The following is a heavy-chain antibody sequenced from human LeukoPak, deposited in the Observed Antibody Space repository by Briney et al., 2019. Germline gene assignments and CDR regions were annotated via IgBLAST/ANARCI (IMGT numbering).Heavy chain of an antibody. CDR3: AKEGRGVVGFFDY. CDR2: ISGSGDYT. Sequence: GGSLRLSCGASGFTFSSSAMSWVRQAPGKRLEWVSAISGSGDYTYYADSVKGRFTISRDNSKKTLYLQMNSLRPENTAVYYGAKEGRGVVGFFDYWGQGTLVAVSP. CDR1: GFTFSSSA. J-gene: IGHJ4*02. D-gene: IGHD3-16*02. V-gene: IGHV3-23*01.